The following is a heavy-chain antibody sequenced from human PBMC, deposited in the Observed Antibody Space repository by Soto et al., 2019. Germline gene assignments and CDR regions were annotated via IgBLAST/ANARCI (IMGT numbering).Heavy chain of an antibody. CDR1: GGTFSSYA. CDR2: IIPIFGTA. J-gene: IGHJ5*02. V-gene: IGHV1-69*12. CDR3: ARVGGIIAARGGWFDP. D-gene: IGHD6-13*01. Sequence: QVQLVQSGAEVKKPGSSVKVSCKASGGTFSSYAISWVRQAHGQGLEWMGGIIPIFGTANYAQKFQGRVTITADESKSTAYMELSSLRSEDTAVYYCARVGGIIAARGGWFDPWGQGTLVTVSS.